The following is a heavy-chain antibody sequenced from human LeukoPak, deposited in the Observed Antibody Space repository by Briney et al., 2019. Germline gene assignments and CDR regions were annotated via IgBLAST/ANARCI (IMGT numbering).Heavy chain of an antibody. Sequence: SETLSLTCTVSGGSISSTTYYCAWIRQPPGKGLEWIGSIYYSGSTYFNPSLTSRLTISLDTSKNQFSLKLSSVTAADTAVYYCARHSSGYVPNFDYWGQGTLVTVSS. J-gene: IGHJ4*02. V-gene: IGHV4-39*01. CDR1: GGSISSTTYY. CDR3: ARHSSGYVPNFDY. D-gene: IGHD5-12*01. CDR2: IYYSGST.